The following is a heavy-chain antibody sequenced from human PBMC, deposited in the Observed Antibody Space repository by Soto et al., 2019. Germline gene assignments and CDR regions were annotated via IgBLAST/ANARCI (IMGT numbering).Heavy chain of an antibody. CDR3: AIGGGQIYYKGLDV. CDR2: ISGTGDTK. D-gene: IGHD3-10*01. J-gene: IGHJ6*02. Sequence: KPGGSLRLSCAASGLFFIDYYLSWIRQAPGKALGCVAYISGTGDTKYYADSVTGRFTISRDNPKNSLYLQMNSLRPEDAAVYYCAIGGGQIYYKGLDVWGQGTTVTVSS. CDR1: GLFFIDYY. V-gene: IGHV3-11*01.